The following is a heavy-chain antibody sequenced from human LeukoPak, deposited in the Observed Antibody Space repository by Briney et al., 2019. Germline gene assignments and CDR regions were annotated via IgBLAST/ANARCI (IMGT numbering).Heavy chain of an antibody. CDR1: GYTVTSYG. D-gene: IGHD3-3*01. CDR2: ISAYNGNT. J-gene: IGHJ6*02. CDR3: ARKGRFLEWDNYYYYYGMDV. V-gene: IGHV1-18*01. Sequence: GASVKVSCKASGYTVTSYGISWVRQAPGQGLEWMGWISAYNGNTNYAQKLQGRVTMTTDTSTSTAYMELRSLRSDDTAVYYCARKGRFLEWDNYYYYYGMDVWGQGTTVTVSS.